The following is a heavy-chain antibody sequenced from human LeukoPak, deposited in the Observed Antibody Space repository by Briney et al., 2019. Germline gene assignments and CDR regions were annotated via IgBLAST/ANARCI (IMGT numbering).Heavy chain of an antibody. CDR1: GCPISCSNW. Sequence: SGTLPLTSAVPGCPISCSNWWRWVCKPPWKGLAWLGEFYHSKRTNYNPSLKRRVTISVDKSKNHFSVKPSSVPAAATVLYYCARFTITMVRGVIPSTNYYYYYYMDVWGKTTAAIVSS. D-gene: IGHD3-10*01. J-gene: IGHJ6*03. CDR2: FYHSKRT. V-gene: IGHV4-4*02. CDR3: ARFTITMVRGVIPSTNYYYYYYMDV.